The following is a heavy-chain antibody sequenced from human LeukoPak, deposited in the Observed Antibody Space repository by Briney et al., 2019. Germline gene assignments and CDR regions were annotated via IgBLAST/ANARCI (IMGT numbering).Heavy chain of an antibody. CDR3: ARDVIAARSPVRY. J-gene: IGHJ4*02. CDR1: GFTFSSYW. Sequence: PGGSLRLSCAASGFTFSSYWMSWVRQAPGKGLEWVANIKQDGSEKYYVDSVKGRFTISRDNAKNSLYLQMNSLRAEDTAVYYCARDVIAARSPVRYWGQGTLVTVSS. V-gene: IGHV3-7*01. D-gene: IGHD6-6*01. CDR2: IKQDGSEK.